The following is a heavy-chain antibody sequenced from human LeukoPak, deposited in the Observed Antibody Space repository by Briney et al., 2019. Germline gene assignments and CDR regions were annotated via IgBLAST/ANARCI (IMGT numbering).Heavy chain of an antibody. V-gene: IGHV1-18*01. CDR2: ISAYNGNT. Sequence: ASVKVSCKASGYTFTSYGISWVRQAPGQGLEWMGWISAYNGNTNYAQKLQGRVTMTTDTSTSTAYMELRSLRSDDTAVYYCARDLIAAAGRHGLDYWGQGTLVTVSS. J-gene: IGHJ4*02. CDR3: ARDLIAAAGRHGLDY. CDR1: GYTFTSYG. D-gene: IGHD6-13*01.